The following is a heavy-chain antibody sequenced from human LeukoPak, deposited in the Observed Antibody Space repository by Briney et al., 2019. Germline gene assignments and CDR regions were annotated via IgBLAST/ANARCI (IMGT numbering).Heavy chain of an antibody. CDR1: GFTFSRYP. CDR2: ISSNGGRT. Sequence: GGSLSLSCAPSGFTFSRYPMHWVREAPGKGLEYVSAISSNGGRTSYANSVKGRFTISRDNSKNTLYLQMGSLMAEDMAVFYCWREGCEGPYGYWGQGTLVTVSS. V-gene: IGHV3-64*01. CDR3: WREGCEGPYGY. J-gene: IGHJ4*02. D-gene: IGHD3-10*01.